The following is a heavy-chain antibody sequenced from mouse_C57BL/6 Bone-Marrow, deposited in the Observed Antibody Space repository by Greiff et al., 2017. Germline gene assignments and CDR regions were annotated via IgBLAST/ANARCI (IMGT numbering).Heavy chain of an antibody. J-gene: IGHJ4*01. CDR3: AREARQLRLERDAMDY. V-gene: IGHV1-55*01. CDR2: IYPGSGST. Sequence: QVQLQQPGAELVKPGASVKMSCKASGYTFTSYWITWVKQRPGQGLEWIGDIYPGSGSTNYNEKFKSKATLTVDTSSSTAYMQLSRLTSEDSAVYYCAREARQLRLERDAMDYWGQGTSVTVSS. CDR1: GYTFTSYW. D-gene: IGHD3-2*02.